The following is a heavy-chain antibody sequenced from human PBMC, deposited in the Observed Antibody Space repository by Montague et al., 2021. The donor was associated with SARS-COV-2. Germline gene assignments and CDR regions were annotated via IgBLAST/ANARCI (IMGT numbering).Heavy chain of an antibody. J-gene: IGHJ4*02. D-gene: IGHD3-16*01. CDR1: GGSISRYL. CDR2: VHDIESS. CDR3: ARVTLGGREGRNRQYEGFDS. V-gene: IGHV4-59*01. Sequence: SETLSLTCTVSGGSISRYLWNWIRQTPGKGLEWMGYVHDIESSIYNPSLQSRITIPLDTPKNQFSLRLNAVTAVDTAVYYCARVTLGGREGRNRQYEGFDSWGQGILVTVSS.